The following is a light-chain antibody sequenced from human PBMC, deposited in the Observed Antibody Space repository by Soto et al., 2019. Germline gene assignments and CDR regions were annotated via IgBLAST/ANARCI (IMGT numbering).Light chain of an antibody. CDR3: QHYSSTPWT. J-gene: IGKJ1*01. Sequence: EIVLTQSPGTLSLSPGERATLSCRASQSLNNRYLAWYQQKPGQAPSLLMYDASNRDTGIPDRFSGSGSGTDFTLTISRLEPEDFAVYYCQHYSSTPWTFGQGTKVEIK. CDR1: QSLNNRY. V-gene: IGKV3-20*01. CDR2: DAS.